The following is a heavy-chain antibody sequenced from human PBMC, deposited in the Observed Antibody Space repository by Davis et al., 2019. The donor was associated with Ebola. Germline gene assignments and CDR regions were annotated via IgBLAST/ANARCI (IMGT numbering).Heavy chain of an antibody. J-gene: IGHJ6*02. V-gene: IGHV1-46*01. CDR2: INPSGGST. Sequence: AASVKVSCKASGYTFTSYYMHWVRQAPGQGLEWMGIINPSGGSTSYAQKFQGRVTMTRDTSTSTAYMELRSLRSDDTAVYYCAREGAMIRYYYYGMDVWGQGTTVTVSS. D-gene: IGHD3-22*01. CDR1: GYTFTSYY. CDR3: AREGAMIRYYYYGMDV.